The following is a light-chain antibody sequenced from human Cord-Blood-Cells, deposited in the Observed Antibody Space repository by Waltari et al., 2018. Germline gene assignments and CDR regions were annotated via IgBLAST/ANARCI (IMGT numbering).Light chain of an antibody. CDR3: QQRSNWPPLT. Sequence: EIVLTQPPATLSLSPGARATLTCRASQSVSSYLAWYQQKPGQAPRLLIYDASNRATGIPARFSGSGSGTDFTLTISSLEPEDFAVYYCQQRSNWPPLTFGGGTKVEIK. J-gene: IGKJ4*01. V-gene: IGKV3-11*01. CDR2: DAS. CDR1: QSVSSY.